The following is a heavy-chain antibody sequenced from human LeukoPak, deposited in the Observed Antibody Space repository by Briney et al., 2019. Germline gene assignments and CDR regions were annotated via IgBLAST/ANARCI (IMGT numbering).Heavy chain of an antibody. CDR3: VGDNYGLDV. J-gene: IGHJ6*04. V-gene: IGHV3-72*01. CDR1: GFTFRDHF. Sequence: PGGSLRLSCAASGFTFRDHFMDWVRLAPGRGLEWVGRVKKRRERYSTDYAASVRGRFAISRDDSKNSLSLQMNSLKSEDTAVYYCVGDNYGLDVWGRGTTVTVSS. CDR2: VKKRRERYST.